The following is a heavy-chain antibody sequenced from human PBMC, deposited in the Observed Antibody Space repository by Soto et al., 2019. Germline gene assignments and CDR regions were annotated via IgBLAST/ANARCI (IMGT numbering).Heavy chain of an antibody. D-gene: IGHD4-4*01. V-gene: IGHV5-51*01. CDR1: GYSFTSYW. Sequence: LGESLKISCRGSGYSFTSYWIGWVRQMPGKGLDWMGIIYPGDSDTRYSPSFQGQVTISADQSISTAYLQWSSLKASDTAMYYCARYFGTFFYSPRDYYYGMDVWGQGTTVTVSS. J-gene: IGHJ6*02. CDR3: ARYFGTFFYSPRDYYYGMDV. CDR2: IYPGDSDT.